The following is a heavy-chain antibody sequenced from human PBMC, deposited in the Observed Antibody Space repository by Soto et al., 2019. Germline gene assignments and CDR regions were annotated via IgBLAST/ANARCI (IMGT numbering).Heavy chain of an antibody. CDR2: ISAGGDAP. CDR3: ARKVPGSTSRPDYWYFDL. CDR1: GFTFINYA. V-gene: IGHV3-23*01. D-gene: IGHD3-10*01. J-gene: IGHJ2*01. Sequence: EVQLLESGGGLVQPGGSLRLSCAGSGFTFINYAMNWVRQAPRKGLEWVSTISAGGDAPFFADSVRGRFTISRDNSKNTVTLQMNNLGVDDTAVYFCARKVPGSTSRPDYWYFDLWGRGTLVTVSS.